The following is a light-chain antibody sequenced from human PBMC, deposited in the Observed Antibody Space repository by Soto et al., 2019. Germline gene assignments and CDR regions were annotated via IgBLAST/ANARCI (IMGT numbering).Light chain of an antibody. V-gene: IGLV1-44*01. J-gene: IGLJ1*01. CDR1: TSNLGSNT. Sequence: QSVLTQTPSASGTPGQRVTISCSGRTSNLGSNTVHWYQQLPGTAPKRLIHSNNQRPSGVPDRFSGSKSGTSASLAISGLQSEDEADYYCATWDDSLTAYVFGTGTKVTV. CDR2: SNN. CDR3: ATWDDSLTAYV.